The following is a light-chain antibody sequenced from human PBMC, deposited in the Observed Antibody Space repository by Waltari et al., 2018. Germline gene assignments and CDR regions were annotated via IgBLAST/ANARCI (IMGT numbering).Light chain of an antibody. J-gene: IGLJ2*01. CDR1: KLGKNY. CDR3: QTCDSSTVL. CDR2: EDN. V-gene: IGLV3-1*01. Sequence: SYELTQPPSVSVSPGQTARITCSGEKLGKNYVSWYQQKPGQSPVLVIYEDNTSPSGIPERFSGSTSGNTATLTISGTPAMDEADFYCQTCDSSTVLFGGGTKLTVL.